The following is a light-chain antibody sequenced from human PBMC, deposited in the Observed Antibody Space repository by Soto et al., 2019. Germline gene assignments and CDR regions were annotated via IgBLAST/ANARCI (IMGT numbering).Light chain of an antibody. Sequence: QSALTQPATVSGSPGQSITISCTGTSGDVGSFNLVSWYQQHPGKAPHLLIYEVTKRPSGVSNRFSGSKSGNTASLTISGLQAEDVADYYCCAYAGGSGSVLFGGGTKLTVL. CDR1: SGDVGSFNL. CDR2: EVT. V-gene: IGLV2-23*02. CDR3: CAYAGGSGSVL. J-gene: IGLJ3*02.